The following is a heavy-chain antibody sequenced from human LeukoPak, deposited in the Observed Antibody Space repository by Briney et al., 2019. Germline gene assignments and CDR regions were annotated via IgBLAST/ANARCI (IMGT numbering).Heavy chain of an antibody. V-gene: IGHV3-30*04. CDR3: ARDRGYCSGGSCLYSDY. Sequence: PGGSLRLSCAASGFTFSSYAMHWVRQAPGKGLEWVAVISYDGSNKYYADSVKGRFTISRDNSKNTLYLQMNSLRTEDTAVYYCARDRGYCSGGSCLYSDYWGQGTLVTVSS. D-gene: IGHD2-15*01. J-gene: IGHJ4*02. CDR1: GFTFSSYA. CDR2: ISYDGSNK.